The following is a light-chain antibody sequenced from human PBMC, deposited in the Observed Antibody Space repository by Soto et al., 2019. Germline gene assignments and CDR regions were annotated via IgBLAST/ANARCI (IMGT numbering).Light chain of an antibody. J-gene: IGKJ1*01. V-gene: IGKV3-15*01. CDR3: QQYNNWART. Sequence: EKVMTQSPATLSVSPGERATLSCRASQSVSSKLARYQQNPGQAPRLLIHGASTRAADIPARFSGSGSGTEFCLTISRLQSEEFAVYYCQQYNNWARTFGQGPKVEIK. CDR2: GAS. CDR1: QSVSSK.